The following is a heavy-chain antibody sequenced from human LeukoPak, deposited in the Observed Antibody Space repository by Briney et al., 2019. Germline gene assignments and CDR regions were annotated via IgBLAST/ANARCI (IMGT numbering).Heavy chain of an antibody. J-gene: IGHJ5*02. Sequence: SVKVSCKTSGGTFSSYAISWVRQAPGQGLEWMGRIIPIFSVANYAQKFQGRVTITADKSTSTAYMELSSLRSEDTAVYYCAGLVGATSWFDPWGQGTLVTVSS. CDR2: IIPIFSVA. V-gene: IGHV1-69*04. D-gene: IGHD1-26*01. CDR1: GGTFSSYA. CDR3: AGLVGATSWFDP.